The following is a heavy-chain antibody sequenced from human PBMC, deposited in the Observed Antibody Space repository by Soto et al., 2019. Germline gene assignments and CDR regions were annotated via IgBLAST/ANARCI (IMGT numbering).Heavy chain of an antibody. J-gene: IGHJ4*02. CDR3: ARERGGLRRAAADADY. Sequence: GGSLRLSCAASGFTFSSYGMHWVRQAPGKGLEWVAVIWYDGSNKYYADSVKGRFTISRDNSKNTLYLQMNSLRAEDTAVYYCARERGGLRRAAADADYWGQGTLVTVSS. D-gene: IGHD6-13*01. CDR1: GFTFSSYG. V-gene: IGHV3-33*01. CDR2: IWYDGSNK.